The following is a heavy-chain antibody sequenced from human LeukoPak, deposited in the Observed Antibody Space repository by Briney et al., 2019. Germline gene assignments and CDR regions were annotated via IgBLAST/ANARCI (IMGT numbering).Heavy chain of an antibody. J-gene: IGHJ5*02. Sequence: SQTLSLTCAVSGGSISSGGYSWRWIRQPPGKGLEWIGYIYHSGSTYYNPSLKSRVTISVDRSKNQFSLKLSSVTAADTAVYYCARADGDYPNWFDPWGQGTLVTVSS. CDR1: GGSISSGGYS. CDR2: IYHSGST. V-gene: IGHV4-30-2*01. CDR3: ARADGDYPNWFDP. D-gene: IGHD4-17*01.